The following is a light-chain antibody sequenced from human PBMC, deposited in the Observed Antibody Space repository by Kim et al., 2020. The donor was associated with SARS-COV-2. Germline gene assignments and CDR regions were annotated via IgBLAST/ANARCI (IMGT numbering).Light chain of an antibody. CDR2: EDN. CDR1: SGGIASNY. J-gene: IGLJ3*02. CDR3: QSYDSSNQV. V-gene: IGLV6-57*03. Sequence: GKTVTSSCTRSSGGIASNYVQWYQQRPGSAPTTVIYEDNQRPSGVPDRFSGSIDSSSNSASLTISGLKTEDEADYYCQSYDSSNQVFGGGTKVTVL.